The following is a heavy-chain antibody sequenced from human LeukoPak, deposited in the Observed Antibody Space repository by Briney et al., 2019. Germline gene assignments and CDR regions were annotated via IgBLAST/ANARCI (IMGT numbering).Heavy chain of an antibody. D-gene: IGHD3/OR15-3a*01. J-gene: IGHJ4*02. CDR2: ISGNNDNP. CDR3: ARDWTSTDDY. Sequence: ASVTVSCKTSGYTLSNFGISWVRQAPGQGLEWMGWISGNNDNPNYGQKFQGRFTVTTDSSTSTAYMELRNLRSDDTAVYYCARDWTSTDDYWGQGTLVTVSS. V-gene: IGHV1-18*01. CDR1: GYTLSNFG.